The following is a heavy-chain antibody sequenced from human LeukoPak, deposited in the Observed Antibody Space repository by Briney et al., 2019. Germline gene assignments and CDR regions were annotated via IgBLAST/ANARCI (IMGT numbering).Heavy chain of an antibody. CDR3: AGGDYSSSFDF. Sequence: SETLSLTCAVSGGSISSSNWWSWVRQPPGKGLEWIGEVYHSGSTNNNPSLKSRVTISIDKSKHQFSLKLTSVTAADTAVYYCAGGDYSSSFDFWGQGTMVTVSS. CDR2: VYHSGST. V-gene: IGHV4-4*02. J-gene: IGHJ3*01. D-gene: IGHD6-13*01. CDR1: GGSISSSNW.